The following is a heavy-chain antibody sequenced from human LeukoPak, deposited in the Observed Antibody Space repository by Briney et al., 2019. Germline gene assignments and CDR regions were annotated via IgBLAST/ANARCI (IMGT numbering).Heavy chain of an antibody. D-gene: IGHD1-1*01. Sequence: HVASVKVSCKASGYTFTSYGISWVRQAPGQGLEWMGWISACNGNTNYAQKLQGRVTMTTDTSTSTAYMELRSLRSDDTAVYYCARDRPLDGTYMDVWGKGTTVTVSS. CDR1: GYTFTSYG. J-gene: IGHJ6*03. CDR3: ARDRPLDGTYMDV. V-gene: IGHV1-18*01. CDR2: ISACNGNT.